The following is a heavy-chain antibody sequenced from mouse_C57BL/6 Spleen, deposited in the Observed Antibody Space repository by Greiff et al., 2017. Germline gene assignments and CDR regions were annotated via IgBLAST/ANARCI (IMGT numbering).Heavy chain of an antibody. CDR2: IDPSDSYT. CDR1: GYTFTSYW. J-gene: IGHJ4*01. V-gene: IGHV1-50*01. CDR3: ARRELTGLYAMGY. Sequence: QVQLKQPGAELVKPGASVKLSCKASGYTFTSYWMQWVKQRPGQGLEWIGEIDPSDSYTNYNQKFKGKATLTVDTSSSTAYMQLSSLTSEDSAVYYCARRELTGLYAMGYWGQGTSVTVAS. D-gene: IGHD4-1*01.